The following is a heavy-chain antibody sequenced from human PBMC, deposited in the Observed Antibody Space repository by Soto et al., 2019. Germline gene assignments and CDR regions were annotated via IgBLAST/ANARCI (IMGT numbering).Heavy chain of an antibody. CDR2: IFHTGTT. Sequence: SETLSLTCTVSGDSISSYYWSWVRQPPGKGLEWIGYIFHTGTTNYNPSLKSRITMSIDTSDNQFSLKLTSVTAADTAVYYCATGPVAAGSFGFWGQGTLVTVS. V-gene: IGHV4-59*08. D-gene: IGHD6-13*01. J-gene: IGHJ4*02. CDR1: GDSISSYY. CDR3: ATGPVAAGSFGF.